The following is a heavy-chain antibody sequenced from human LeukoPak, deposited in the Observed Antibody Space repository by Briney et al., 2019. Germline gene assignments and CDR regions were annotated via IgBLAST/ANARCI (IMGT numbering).Heavy chain of an antibody. D-gene: IGHD2-21*01. V-gene: IGHV3-23*01. CDR1: GFTSSSFA. CDR3: ARQDLWQHCDS. Sequence: GGSLRLSCAASGFTSSSFAMNWVRQAPGKGLEWVSTMSGDATSTYYADSVKGRFTISRDNSKNTLYLQMNSLRADDTAVYYCARQDLWQHCDSWGQGALVTVSS. CDR2: MSGDATST. J-gene: IGHJ4*02.